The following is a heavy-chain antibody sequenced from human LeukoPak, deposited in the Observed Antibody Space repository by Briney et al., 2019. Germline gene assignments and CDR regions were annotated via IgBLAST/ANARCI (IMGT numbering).Heavy chain of an antibody. V-gene: IGHV3-30*02. CDR1: GFTFSSYG. CDR3: ARETHCSSTSCPFDY. CDR2: IRYDGSNK. Sequence: GGSLRLSCAASGFTFSSYGMHWVRQAPGKGLEWVAFIRYDGSNKYYADSVKGRFTISRDNAKNSLYLQMNSLRAEDTAVYYCARETHCSSTSCPFDYWGQGTLVTVSS. J-gene: IGHJ4*02. D-gene: IGHD2-2*01.